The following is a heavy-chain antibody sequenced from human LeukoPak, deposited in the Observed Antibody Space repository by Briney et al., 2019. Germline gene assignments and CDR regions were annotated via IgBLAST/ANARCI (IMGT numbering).Heavy chain of an antibody. CDR2: ISGSDTTI. V-gene: IGHV3-48*03. CDR3: TTLGYHLDS. J-gene: IGHJ4*02. D-gene: IGHD3-22*01. CDR1: GFAFSAYE. Sequence: PGGSLRLSCAASGFAFSAYEMNWVRQAPGKGLEWVAYISGSDTTIYYADSVKGRSTISRDNAKNSLYLQMNSLRAEDTALYYCTTLGYHLDSWGQGTLVTVSS.